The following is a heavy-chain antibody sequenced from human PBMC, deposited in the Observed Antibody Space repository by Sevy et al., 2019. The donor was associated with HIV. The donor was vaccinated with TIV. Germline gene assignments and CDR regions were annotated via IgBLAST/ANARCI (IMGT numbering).Heavy chain of an antibody. CDR3: ARDLAGEDAFDI. Sequence: GGSLRLSCAASGFTFSNYGMHWVRQAPGKGLEWVAIIWYDESNKYYADSVKGRLTISRDNSDNALYLQMQSLRAEDTAVYYCARDLAGEDAFDIWGQGTMVTVSS. V-gene: IGHV3-33*01. CDR1: GFTFSNYG. CDR2: IWYDESNK. D-gene: IGHD3-16*01. J-gene: IGHJ3*02.